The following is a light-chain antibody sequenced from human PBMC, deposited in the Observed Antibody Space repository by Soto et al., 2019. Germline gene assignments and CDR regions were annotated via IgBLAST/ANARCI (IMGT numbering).Light chain of an antibody. CDR1: SSDVGTYNY. CDR3: CSYAGRSTWDVV. Sequence: QSVLTQPPSASGSLGQSVTISCTGSSSDVGTYNYVSWYQQYPGKAPKLMIYEVTKRPSGVPDRFSGSKSGNTASLTVSGLQADDEADYYCCSYAGRSTWDVVFGGGTKLTVL. CDR2: EVT. J-gene: IGLJ2*01. V-gene: IGLV2-8*01.